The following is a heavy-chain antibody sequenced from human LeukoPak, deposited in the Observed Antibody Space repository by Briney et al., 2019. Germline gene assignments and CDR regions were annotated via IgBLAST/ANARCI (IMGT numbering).Heavy chain of an antibody. V-gene: IGHV3-48*01. CDR2: ISSSSSTI. CDR3: ARDSGPKKTEYFQH. J-gene: IGHJ1*01. D-gene: IGHD3-10*01. Sequence: PGGSLRLSCAASGFTFSSYSMNWVRQAPGKGLEWVSYISSSSSTIYYADSVKGRFTISRDNAKNSLYLQMNSLRAEDTAVYYCARDSGPKKTEYFQHWGQGALVTVSS. CDR1: GFTFSSYS.